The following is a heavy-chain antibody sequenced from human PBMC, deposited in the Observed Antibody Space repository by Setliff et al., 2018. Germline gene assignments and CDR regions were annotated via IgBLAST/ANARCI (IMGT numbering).Heavy chain of an antibody. Sequence: AASVKVSCKASGYTFTTYYMYWLRQAPGQGPEWMGIINPSTGSANYAQKFHGRVTMTRDTSTSTVYMELSSLRSDDTAVYYCARGEISYDTSGYYYDFKAFQYWGQGTLVTVSS. D-gene: IGHD3-22*01. V-gene: IGHV1-46*01. CDR2: INPSTGSA. J-gene: IGHJ1*01. CDR1: GYTFTTYY. CDR3: ARGEISYDTSGYYYDFKAFQY.